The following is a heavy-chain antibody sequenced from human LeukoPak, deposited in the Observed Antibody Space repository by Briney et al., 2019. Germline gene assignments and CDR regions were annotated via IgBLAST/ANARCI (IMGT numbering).Heavy chain of an antibody. V-gene: IGHV4-34*01. D-gene: IGHD3-22*01. Sequence: SETLSLTCAVYGGSFSDYYWSWIRQPPGKGLEWIGEINHSGSTNYNPSLKSRVTISVDTSKNQFSLKLRSVTAADSAVYYCAIHPYFYDAELDYFDSWGQGTLVTVSS. J-gene: IGHJ4*02. CDR1: GGSFSDYY. CDR3: AIHPYFYDAELDYFDS. CDR2: INHSGST.